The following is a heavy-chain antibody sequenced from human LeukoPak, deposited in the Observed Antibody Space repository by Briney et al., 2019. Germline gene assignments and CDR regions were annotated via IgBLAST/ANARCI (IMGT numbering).Heavy chain of an antibody. D-gene: IGHD1-26*01. CDR3: ARRYSGSYRGFVY. CDR1: GGSISSSNHY. J-gene: IGHJ4*02. V-gene: IGHV4-39*01. Sequence: SETLSLTCTVSGGSISSSNHYWGWPRQPPGKGLEWIGSIYSSGSTYYNPSLKSRVTISVDTSKNQFSLKLSSVTAADTAVYYCARRYSGSYRGFVYWGQGTLVTVSS. CDR2: IYSSGST.